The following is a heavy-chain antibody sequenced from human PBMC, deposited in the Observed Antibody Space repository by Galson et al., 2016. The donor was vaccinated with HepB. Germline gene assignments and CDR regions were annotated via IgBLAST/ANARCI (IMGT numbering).Heavy chain of an antibody. CDR2: IYNSGET. V-gene: IGHV3-66*01. D-gene: IGHD2-8*02. CDR3: ARGGYCTGGTCYSDYGMDV. CDR1: GFTVTSNY. J-gene: IGHJ6*02. Sequence: SLRLSCAASGFTVTSNYMSWVRQAPGKGLEWVSMIYNSGETHYADSVKGRFTISRDNSKNTLYLQMNSLRVEDTAVYSCARGGYCTGGTCYSDYGMDVWGQGNPGHRLL.